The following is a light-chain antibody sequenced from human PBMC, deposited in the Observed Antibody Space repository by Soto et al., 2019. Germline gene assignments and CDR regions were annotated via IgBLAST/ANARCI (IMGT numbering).Light chain of an antibody. J-gene: IGLJ1*01. CDR3: SSYTSSSTLYV. V-gene: IGLV2-14*01. CDR1: SSDIGGYNY. Sequence: QSVLTQPASVSGSPGQSITISCAGTSSDIGGYNYVSWYQQHPGKAPKVMIYEVSNRPSGDSNRFSGSKSGNTASLTISGLQAEDEADYYCSSYTSSSTLYVFGSGTKVTVL. CDR2: EVS.